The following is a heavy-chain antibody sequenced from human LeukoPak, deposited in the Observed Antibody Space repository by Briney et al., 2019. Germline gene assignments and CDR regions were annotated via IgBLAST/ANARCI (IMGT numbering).Heavy chain of an antibody. CDR2: IYPGDSDT. J-gene: IGHJ4*02. V-gene: IGHV5-51*01. CDR1: GYSFTTYW. Sequence: GESLKISCEASGYSFTTYWIGWVRPMPGKGLEWMGIIYPGDSDTRYSPSFQGQVTISADKSRSTAYLQWSSLKASDTAMYYCARQHGSGSYYSRAIDYWGQGTLVTVSS. D-gene: IGHD3-10*01. CDR3: ARQHGSGSYYSRAIDY.